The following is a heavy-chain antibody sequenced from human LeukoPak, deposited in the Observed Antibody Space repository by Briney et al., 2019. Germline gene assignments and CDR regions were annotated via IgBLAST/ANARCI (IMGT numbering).Heavy chain of an antibody. Sequence: ASVKVSCKASGYTFIDYYIHWVRQAPGQGLEWMSWINPNSGDKRSAQKFQGRLSMTSDTSMSTAYMELSSLRSDDTAIYYCAREFCTGCGKCSKTCDYWGQGTLVTVSS. CDR1: GYTFIDYY. J-gene: IGHJ4*02. CDR3: AREFCTGCGKCSKTCDY. CDR2: INPNSGDK. V-gene: IGHV1-2*02. D-gene: IGHD2-8*02.